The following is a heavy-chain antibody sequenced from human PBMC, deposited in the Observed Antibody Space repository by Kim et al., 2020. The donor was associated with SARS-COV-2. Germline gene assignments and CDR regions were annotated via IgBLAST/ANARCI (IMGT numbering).Heavy chain of an antibody. D-gene: IGHD3-3*01. V-gene: IGHV3-72*01. CDR1: GFTFSDHY. Sequence: GGSLRLSCAASGFTFSDHYMDWVRQAPGKGLEWVGRTRNKANSYTTEYAASVKGRFTISRDDSKNSLYLQMNSLKTEDTAVYYCAREGIYVLRFLEWWHYYGMDVWGQGTTVTISS. J-gene: IGHJ6*02. CDR2: TRNKANSYTT. CDR3: AREGIYVLRFLEWWHYYGMDV.